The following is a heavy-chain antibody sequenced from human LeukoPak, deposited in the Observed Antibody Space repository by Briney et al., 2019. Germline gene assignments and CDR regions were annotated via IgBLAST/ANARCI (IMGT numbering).Heavy chain of an antibody. CDR3: ARDDLGYDYVWGSYRYGGY. CDR2: IKQDGSEK. D-gene: IGHD3-16*02. J-gene: IGHJ4*02. CDR1: GFTFSSYW. V-gene: IGHV3-7*01. Sequence: GGSLRLSCAASGFTFSSYWMSWVRQAPGKGLEWVANIKQDGSEKFYVDSVKGRFTISRDNAKNSLYLQMNSLRAEDTAVYYCARDDLGYDYVWGSYRYGGYWGQGALVNVSS.